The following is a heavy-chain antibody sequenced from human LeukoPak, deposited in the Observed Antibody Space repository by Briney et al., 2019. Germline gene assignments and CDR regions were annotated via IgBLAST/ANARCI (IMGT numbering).Heavy chain of an antibody. CDR1: GFTFSSYW. V-gene: IGHV3-7*01. CDR3: ARDTTTTVAGAFDM. CDR2: IKKDASEK. J-gene: IGHJ3*02. Sequence: GGSLRLSCSASGFTFSSYWMSWVRQAPGKGLEWVANIKKDASEKYYVESVKGRFTISRDNAKNSLHLQMNSLTAEDTAVYYCARDTTTTVAGAFDMWGQGTLVTVSS. D-gene: IGHD6-19*01.